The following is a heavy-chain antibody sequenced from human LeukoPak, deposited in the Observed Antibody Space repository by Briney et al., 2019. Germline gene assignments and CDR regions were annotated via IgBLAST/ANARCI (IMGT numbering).Heavy chain of an antibody. V-gene: IGHV4-34*01. Sequence: PSETLSLTCAVYGGSFSGYYWSWIRQPPGKGLEWIGEINHSGSTNYNPSLKSRVTISVDTSKNQFSLKLSSVTAADTAVYYCASGVGATGGHDAFDIWGQGTMVTVSS. CDR3: ASGVGATGGHDAFDI. CDR2: INHSGST. J-gene: IGHJ3*02. CDR1: GGSFSGYY. D-gene: IGHD1-26*01.